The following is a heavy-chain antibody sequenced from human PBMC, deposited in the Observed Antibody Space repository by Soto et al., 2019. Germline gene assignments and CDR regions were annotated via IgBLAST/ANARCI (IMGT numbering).Heavy chain of an antibody. Sequence: QVQLQESGPGLVKPSETLSLTCTVSGGSISSYYWSWIRQPPGKGLEWIGYIYYSGSTNYNPSLKRRVTISVDTSKNQFSLKLSSVTAADTAVYYCARREVSGDILTGYYVRMAWFDPWGQGTLVTVSS. CDR2: IYYSGST. D-gene: IGHD3-9*01. CDR1: GGSISSYY. CDR3: ARREVSGDILTGYYVRMAWFDP. J-gene: IGHJ5*02. V-gene: IGHV4-59*08.